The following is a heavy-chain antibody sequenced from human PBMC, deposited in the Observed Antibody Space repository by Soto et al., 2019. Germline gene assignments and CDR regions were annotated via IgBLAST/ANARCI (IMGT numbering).Heavy chain of an antibody. Sequence: EFQLVESGGALVQPGGSLRLSCAASGFPVSISYMSWVRQVPGKGLEWVSIMYSGGETYYAASVKGRFTVPRDNSKNTLDLQMTSLRAEDTGVYYCARRKYCSSTTCFDYWGQGTLVTVAS. CDR2: MYSGGET. CDR3: ARRKYCSSTTCFDY. J-gene: IGHJ4*02. V-gene: IGHV3-66*01. CDR1: GFPVSISY. D-gene: IGHD2-2*01.